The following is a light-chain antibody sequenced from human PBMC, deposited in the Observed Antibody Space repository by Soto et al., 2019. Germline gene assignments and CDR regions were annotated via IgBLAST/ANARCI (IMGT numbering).Light chain of an antibody. CDR3: MQSTQLPPT. Sequence: DVVMTQTPLSLSVAPGQPASISCKSSQSLLHITGETFLFWYLQKPGQSPQLLIYEVSTRVSGVPERFSGSESGTDFTLEISRVETDDVGIYYCMQSTQLPPTFGQGTRLEIK. CDR2: EVS. V-gene: IGKV2D-29*02. CDR1: QSLLHITGETF. J-gene: IGKJ5*01.